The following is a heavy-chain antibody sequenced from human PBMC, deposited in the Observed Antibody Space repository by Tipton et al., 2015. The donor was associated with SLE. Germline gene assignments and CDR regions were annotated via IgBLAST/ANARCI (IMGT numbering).Heavy chain of an antibody. CDR2: IYTSGST. Sequence: TLSLTCAVYGGSFSGYYWGWIRQPPGKGLEWIGYIYTSGSTNYNPSLKSRVTISVDTSKNQFSLKLSSVTAADTAVYYCARAAPFNSARGYYYGMDVWGQGTTVTVAS. D-gene: IGHD6-6*01. J-gene: IGHJ6*02. CDR3: ARAAPFNSARGYYYGMDV. CDR1: GGSFSGYY. V-gene: IGHV4-4*09.